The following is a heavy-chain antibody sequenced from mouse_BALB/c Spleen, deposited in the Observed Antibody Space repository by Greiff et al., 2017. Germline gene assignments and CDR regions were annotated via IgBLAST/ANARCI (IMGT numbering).Heavy chain of an antibody. CDR1: GFNIKDTY. CDR3: APYGNYKGMDY. J-gene: IGHJ4*01. CDR2: IDPANGNT. Sequence: EVQLQESGAELVKPGASVKLSCTASGFNIKDTYMHWVKQRPEQGLEWIGRIDPANGNTKYDPKFQGKATITADTSSNTAYLQLSSLTSEDTAVYYCAPYGNYKGMDYWGQGTSVTVSS. V-gene: IGHV14-3*02. D-gene: IGHD2-1*01.